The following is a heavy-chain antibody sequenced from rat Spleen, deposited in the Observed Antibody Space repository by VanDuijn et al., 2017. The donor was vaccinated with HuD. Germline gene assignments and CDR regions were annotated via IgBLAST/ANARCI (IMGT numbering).Heavy chain of an antibody. Sequence: VKLVESGGGLVQPGNSLTLSCVASGFTFSSYGMHWIRQGPGKGLDWLAYISSSSGTVYADAVKERFTISRDNAKNTLSLQLNSLKSEDTAIYYCARRGAYGYDGSYFDYWGRGVMVTVSS. CDR1: GFTFSSYG. V-gene: IGHV5-62*01. CDR3: ARRGAYGYDGSYFDY. J-gene: IGHJ2*01. D-gene: IGHD1-12*03. CDR2: ISSSSGT.